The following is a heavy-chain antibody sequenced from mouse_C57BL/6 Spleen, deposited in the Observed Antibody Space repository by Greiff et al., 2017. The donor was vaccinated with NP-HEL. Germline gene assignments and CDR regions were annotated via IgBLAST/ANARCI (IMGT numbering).Heavy chain of an antibody. Sequence: VQLQQSGPELVKPGASVKLSCKASGYTFTSYDINWVKPRPGQGLEWIGWIYPRDGSTKYNEKFKGKATLTVDTSSSTAYMELHSLTSEDSAVYFCAKLLRDYAMDYWGQGTSVTVSS. CDR2: IYPRDGST. CDR1: GYTFTSYD. D-gene: IGHD1-1*01. V-gene: IGHV1-85*01. CDR3: AKLLRDYAMDY. J-gene: IGHJ4*01.